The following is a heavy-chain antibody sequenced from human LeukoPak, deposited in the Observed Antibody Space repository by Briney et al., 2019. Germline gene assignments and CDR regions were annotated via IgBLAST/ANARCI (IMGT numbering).Heavy chain of an antibody. V-gene: IGHV4-59*08. CDR3: ATLRGASTAVFDS. CDR1: GGSINYDY. J-gene: IGHJ4*02. CDR2: IHYSGAT. D-gene: IGHD2-21*02. Sequence: PSETLSLTCTVSGGSINYDYWSWIRQSPGKRLEWIGYIHYSGATNYSPSLNSRVTISVDTSKNQFSLKLSSVTAGDTALYYCATLRGASTAVFDSWGQGTLVTVSS.